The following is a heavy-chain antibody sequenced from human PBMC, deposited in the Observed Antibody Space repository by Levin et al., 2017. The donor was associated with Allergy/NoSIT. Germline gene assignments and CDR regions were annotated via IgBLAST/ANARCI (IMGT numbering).Heavy chain of an antibody. J-gene: IGHJ4*02. CDR1: RYIFSDYF. D-gene: IGHD3-22*01. CDR3: ARDLYNDDSVFGY. CDR2: INPHSGDT. Sequence: ASVKVSCKASRYIFSDYFIHWVRQAPGQGLEWMGWINPHSGDTKYAQEFQGRVTMTRDTSISTAYMEPTRLTSDDTAVYYCARDLYNDDSVFGYWGQGTLVNVCS. V-gene: IGHV1-2*02.